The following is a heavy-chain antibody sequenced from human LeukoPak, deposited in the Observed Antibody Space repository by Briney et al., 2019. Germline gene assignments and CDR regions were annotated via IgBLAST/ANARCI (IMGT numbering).Heavy chain of an antibody. V-gene: IGHV3-48*04. CDR2: IGSNTKIV. Sequence: GSLRLSCAASGFTFSEYYMDWIRQAPGKGLEWLADIGSNTKIVHHADSVKGRFTISRDNAKNSLYLQMNSLRAEDTAVYYCARAYSDYWGQGTLVTVSS. J-gene: IGHJ4*02. CDR1: GFTFSEYY. D-gene: IGHD2-21*01. CDR3: ARAYSDY.